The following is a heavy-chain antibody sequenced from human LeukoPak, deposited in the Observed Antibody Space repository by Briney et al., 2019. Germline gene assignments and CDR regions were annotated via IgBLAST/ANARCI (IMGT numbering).Heavy chain of an antibody. D-gene: IGHD3-10*01. CDR3: ARGRGWYFDL. CDR1: GFTFSNYW. CDR2: INSDGRII. V-gene: IGHV3-74*01. J-gene: IGHJ2*01. Sequence: GGALRLSCAASGFTFSNYWMHWVRPVPGKGRAWVSHINSDGRIINYADSVKGRFTISRDNAKNTLYLQTNSLRVEDTAVYYCARGRGWYFDLWGRGTLVTVSS.